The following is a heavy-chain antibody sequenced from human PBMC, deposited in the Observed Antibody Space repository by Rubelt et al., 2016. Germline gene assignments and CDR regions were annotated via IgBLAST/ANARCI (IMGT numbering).Heavy chain of an antibody. D-gene: IGHD6-19*01. CDR3: ARESSSGWYIDY. CDR1: GYTFTGYY. CDR2: INPNSGCT. Sequence: QVQLVQSGAEVKKPGASVKVSCKASGYTFTGYYMHWVRQAPGQGLEWVGRINPNSGCTNYAQSVQGRVTSPRDTSITTAYMELGRLRSDDTAVFYCARESSSGWYIDYWGQGTLVTVSS. J-gene: IGHJ4*02. V-gene: IGHV1-2*01.